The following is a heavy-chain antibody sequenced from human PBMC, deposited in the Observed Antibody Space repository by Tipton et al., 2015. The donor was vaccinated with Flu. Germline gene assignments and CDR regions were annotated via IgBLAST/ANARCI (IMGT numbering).Heavy chain of an antibody. J-gene: IGHJ6*02. CDR1: GFIFSSYD. CDR2: INTGGNT. Sequence: GSLRLSCVASGFIFSSYDMHWVRQATGKGLEWVSAINTGGNTFYPDSVKGRFTISRENAKNSLYLQLNSLRAGDTAVYYCARAGNYYYGMDVWGQGTTVTVPS. CDR3: ARAGNYYYGMDV. V-gene: IGHV3-13*01.